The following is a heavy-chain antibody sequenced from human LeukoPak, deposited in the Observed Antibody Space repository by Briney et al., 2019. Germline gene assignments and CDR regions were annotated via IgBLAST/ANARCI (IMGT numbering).Heavy chain of an antibody. D-gene: IGHD6-6*01. CDR2: IYYSGST. CDR3: ARVPQLVRMYWFDP. Sequence: PSQTLSLTCTVSGGSISSGAYYWIWLRQPPGKGLEWIGYIYYSGSTYYNPSLKSRVTISVDTSKNQFSLKLSSVTAADTAVYYCARVPQLVRMYWFDPWGQGTLVTVSS. V-gene: IGHV4-30-4*01. J-gene: IGHJ5*02. CDR1: GGSISSGAYY.